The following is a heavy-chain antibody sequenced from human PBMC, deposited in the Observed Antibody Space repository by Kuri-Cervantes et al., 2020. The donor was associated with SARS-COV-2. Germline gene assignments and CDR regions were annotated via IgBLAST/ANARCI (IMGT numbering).Heavy chain of an antibody. J-gene: IGHJ6*02. CDR3: AKWAENYYDSSGYYYKDYYYGMDV. CDR1: GFTFSSYG. D-gene: IGHD3-22*01. CDR2: IWYDGSNK. Sequence: GGSLRLSCAASGFTFSSYGVHWVRQAPGKGLEWVAVIWYDGSNKYYADSVKGRFTISRDNSKNTLYLQMNSLRAEDTAVYYCAKWAENYYDSSGYYYKDYYYGMDVWGQGTTVTVSS. V-gene: IGHV3-33*06.